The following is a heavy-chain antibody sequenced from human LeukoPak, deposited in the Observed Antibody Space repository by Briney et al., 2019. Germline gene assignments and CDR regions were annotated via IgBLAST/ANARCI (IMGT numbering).Heavy chain of an antibody. V-gene: IGHV3-11*01. CDR2: ISSSGSTI. CDR3: AREPMAGTQLDY. J-gene: IGHJ4*02. D-gene: IGHD6-19*01. Sequence: GGSLRLSCAASGFTFSDYYMSWIRQAPGEGLEWVSYISSSGSTIYYADSVKGRFTISRDNAKNSLYLQMNSLRAEDTAVYYCAREPMAGTQLDYWGQGTLVTVSS. CDR1: GFTFSDYY.